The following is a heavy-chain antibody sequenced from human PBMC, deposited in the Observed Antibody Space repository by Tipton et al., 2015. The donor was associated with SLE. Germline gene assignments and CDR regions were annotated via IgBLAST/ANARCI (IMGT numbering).Heavy chain of an antibody. CDR2: IYYSGST. J-gene: IGHJ5*02. CDR3: VRGYGSGSYYNGFDP. V-gene: IGHV4-39*07. D-gene: IGHD3-10*01. CDR1: GGSISSSSYY. Sequence: TLSLTCTVSGGSISSSSYYWGWIRHPPGKGLEWIGGIYYSGSTYYNPSLKSRVTISVDTSKNQFSLKLSSVTAADTAVYYCVRGYGSGSYYNGFDPWGQGTLVTVSA.